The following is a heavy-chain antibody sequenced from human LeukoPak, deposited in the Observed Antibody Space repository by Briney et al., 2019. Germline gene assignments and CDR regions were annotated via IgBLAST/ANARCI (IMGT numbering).Heavy chain of an antibody. CDR1: GYTLTELS. Sequence: ASVKVSCKVSGYTLTELSMHWVRQAPGKGLEWMGGFDPEDGETIYAQKFQGRVTMTEDTSTDTAYMELSSLRSEDTAVYYCATDRITMARGVIMKGGFDYWGQGTLVTVSS. J-gene: IGHJ4*02. D-gene: IGHD3-10*01. CDR2: FDPEDGET. V-gene: IGHV1-24*01. CDR3: ATDRITMARGVIMKGGFDY.